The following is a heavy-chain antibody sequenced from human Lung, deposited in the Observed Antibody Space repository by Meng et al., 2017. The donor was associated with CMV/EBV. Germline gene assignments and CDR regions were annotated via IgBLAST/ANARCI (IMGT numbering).Heavy chain of an antibody. J-gene: IGHJ4*02. Sequence: QGQRVESGGGLVKTGGSLRLSCVASGFTFSDYYMTWIRQAPGKGLEWVSYITGSGTYTDYADSVRGRFTISRDNAKNSLYLQMNSLRADDTAVYYCARDTYDILNAKGLDYWGQGTLVTVSS. CDR1: GFTFSDYY. CDR3: ARDTYDILNAKGLDY. V-gene: IGHV3-11*05. D-gene: IGHD3-9*01. CDR2: ITGSGTYT.